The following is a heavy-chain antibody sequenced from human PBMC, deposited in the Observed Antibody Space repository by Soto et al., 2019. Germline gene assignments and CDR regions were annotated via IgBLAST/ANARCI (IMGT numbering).Heavy chain of an antibody. V-gene: IGHV1-69*05. CDR2: IIPIFGTA. J-gene: IGHJ1*01. Sequence: SVKVSCKASGGTFSSYAISWVRQAPGQGLEWMGGIIPIFGTANYAQKFQGRVTMTTDTSTSTAYMELRSLRSDDTAVYYCARPGTPLAEYFQHWGQGTLVTVSS. CDR3: ARPGTPLAEYFQH. D-gene: IGHD6-13*01. CDR1: GGTFSSYA.